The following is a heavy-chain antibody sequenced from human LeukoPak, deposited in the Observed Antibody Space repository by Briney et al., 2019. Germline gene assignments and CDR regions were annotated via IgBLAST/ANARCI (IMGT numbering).Heavy chain of an antibody. CDR1: GFTFSSYE. D-gene: IGHD6-19*01. V-gene: IGHV3-48*03. CDR2: ISSSGSTI. CDR3: ARGAPGIAVAGTLDY. Sequence: GGSLRLSCAASGFTFSSYEMNWVRQAPGKGLEWVSYISSSGSTIYYADSVKGRFTISRDNAKNSLYLQMNSLRAEDTAVYYCARGAPGIAVAGTLDYWGQGTLVTVSS. J-gene: IGHJ4*02.